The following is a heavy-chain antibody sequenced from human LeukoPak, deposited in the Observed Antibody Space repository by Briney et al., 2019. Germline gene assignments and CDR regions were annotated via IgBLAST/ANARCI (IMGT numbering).Heavy chain of an antibody. CDR3: ASLSSGWAFDI. J-gene: IGHJ3*02. Sequence: SETLSLTCTVSGGSIRSYYWSWIRQPPGKGLEWIGYIYYSGSTNYNPSLKSRVTISVDTSKNQFSLKLSSVTAADTAVYYCASLSSGWAFDIWGQGTMVTVSS. D-gene: IGHD6-19*01. CDR2: IYYSGST. CDR1: GGSIRSYY. V-gene: IGHV4-59*08.